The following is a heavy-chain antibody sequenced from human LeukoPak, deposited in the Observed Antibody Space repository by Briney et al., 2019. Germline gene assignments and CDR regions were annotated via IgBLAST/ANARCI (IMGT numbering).Heavy chain of an antibody. Sequence: GGSLRLSCAASGFTVGSNHMSWVRQAPGKGLEWVSVIYSGGSANYADSVKGRFTISRDNSKNTLYLQMNSLRAEDTAVYYCAREKRNDYGDYKYYFDYWGQGTLVTVSS. CDR1: GFTVGSNH. D-gene: IGHD4-17*01. J-gene: IGHJ4*02. CDR2: IYSGGSA. V-gene: IGHV3-53*01. CDR3: AREKRNDYGDYKYYFDY.